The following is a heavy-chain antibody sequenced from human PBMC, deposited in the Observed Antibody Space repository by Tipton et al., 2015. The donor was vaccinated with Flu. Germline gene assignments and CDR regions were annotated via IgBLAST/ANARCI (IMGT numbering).Heavy chain of an antibody. CDR3: AMENWQFYYMGV. D-gene: IGHD1-1*01. V-gene: IGHV4-39*07. J-gene: IGHJ6*03. CDR1: GESLTSIGYS. Sequence: LSLTCLVSGESLTSIGYSWGWVRQPPGKGLEWIGSIYGSGFSYYNPSLKSRVTRFVDTSKNHFSLRLSSVTAADTAVYYCAMENWQFYYMGVWGEGTTVTVSS. CDR2: IYGSGFS.